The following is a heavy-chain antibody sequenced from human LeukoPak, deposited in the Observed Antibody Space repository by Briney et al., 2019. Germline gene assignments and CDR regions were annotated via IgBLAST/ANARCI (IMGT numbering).Heavy chain of an antibody. CDR1: GYSFTSYW. CDR3: ARHLVIPAMGSYYYYGMDV. V-gene: IGHV5-51*01. D-gene: IGHD5-18*01. J-gene: IGHJ6*02. Sequence: GESLKISCKGSGYSFTSYWIDWVRQMPGKGLEWMGIIYPGDSDTKYSPSFQGQVTISADKSISTAYLQWSSLKASDTAMYYCARHLVIPAMGSYYYYGMDVWGQGTTVTVSS. CDR2: IYPGDSDT.